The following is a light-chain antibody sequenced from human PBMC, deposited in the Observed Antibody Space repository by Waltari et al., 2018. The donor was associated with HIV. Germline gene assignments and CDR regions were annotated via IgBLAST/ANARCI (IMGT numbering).Light chain of an antibody. Sequence: SYELTQPPSVSVSPGQTTRSTCSGEGFPKRCGYWYQQKSGQAPVLVIYEDSKRPSGLPYRFSGSSSGTMATLTISGAQVEDEADYYCYSRDSSGNSWVFGGGTKLTVL. V-gene: IGLV3-10*01. CDR3: YSRDSSGNSWV. CDR2: EDS. J-gene: IGLJ3*02. CDR1: GFPKRC.